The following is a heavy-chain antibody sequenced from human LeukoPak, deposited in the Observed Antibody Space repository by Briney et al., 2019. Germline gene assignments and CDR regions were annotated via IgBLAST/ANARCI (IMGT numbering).Heavy chain of an antibody. D-gene: IGHD1-26*01. V-gene: IGHV1-2*02. CDR1: GYTLTGYY. CDR2: INPNSGGT. CDR3: AREYPELSRVYNCFDP. Sequence: ASVKVSCKASGYTLTGYYMHWVRQAPGQGLEWMGWINPNSGGTNYAQKFQGRVTMTRDTSISTAYMERSRLISHDPAVYVFAREYPELSRVYNCFDPWGQGSLVTVSS. J-gene: IGHJ5*02.